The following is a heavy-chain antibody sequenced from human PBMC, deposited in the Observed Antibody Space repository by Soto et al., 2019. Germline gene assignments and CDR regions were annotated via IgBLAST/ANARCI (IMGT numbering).Heavy chain of an antibody. J-gene: IGHJ3*02. D-gene: IGHD3-10*01. CDR1: GFSLINARMG. Sequence: QVTLKESGPVLVKPTETLTLTCTVSGFSLINARMGVTWIRQPPGMALEWLAHIFADDGKAYSTSLRNRLTISQDPSKSQVVLTVTNVGTVDTATYYCATTSTPSFYGHGHTDSFDIWGQGMMVTVSP. CDR3: ATTSTPSFYGHGHTDSFDI. CDR2: IFADDGK. V-gene: IGHV2-26*01.